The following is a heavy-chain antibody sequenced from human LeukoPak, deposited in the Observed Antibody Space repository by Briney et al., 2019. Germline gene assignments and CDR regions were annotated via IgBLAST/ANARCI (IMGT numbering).Heavy chain of an antibody. CDR2: ISYEASNK. J-gene: IGHJ4*02. CDR1: GFTFGNHA. D-gene: IGHD2-8*02. Sequence: GGSLRLSCAASGFTFGNHAMHWVRQAPGMGLEWVAVISYEASNKYYADSVNGRFTISRDNSKNMLYLQMNSLRAEDTAVYYCARDYLVGCTDTICYPIDYWGQGTLVTVSS. V-gene: IGHV3-30*01. CDR3: ARDYLVGCTDTICYPIDY.